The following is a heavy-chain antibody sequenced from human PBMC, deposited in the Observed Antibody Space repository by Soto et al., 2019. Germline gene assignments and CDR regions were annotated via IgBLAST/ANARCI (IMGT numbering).Heavy chain of an antibody. J-gene: IGHJ3*02. CDR3: ARVRTYCSSTSCYKGDAFDI. D-gene: IGHD2-2*01. CDR1: GYTFTGYY. CDR2: INPNSGGT. Sequence: QVQLVQSGAEVKKPGASVKVSCKASGYTFTGYYMHWVRQAPGQGLEWMGWINPNSGGTNYAQKFQGWVTMTRDTSISTAYRELSRLRADDTAVYYCARVRTYCSSTSCYKGDAFDIWGQGSMVTVSS. V-gene: IGHV1-2*04.